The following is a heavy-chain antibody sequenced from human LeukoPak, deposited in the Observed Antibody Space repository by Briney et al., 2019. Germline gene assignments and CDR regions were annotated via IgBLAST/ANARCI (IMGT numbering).Heavy chain of an antibody. Sequence: GGSLRLSCAASGLTFSSHWMHWVRQAPGKGLVWVSRITNDGSSTTYADSVKGRFTISRDNAKNSLYLQMNSLRAEDTAVYYCARDPKSSSWSYYYYYGMDVWGQGTTVTVSS. V-gene: IGHV3-74*01. CDR1: GLTFSSHW. CDR2: ITNDGSST. J-gene: IGHJ6*02. CDR3: ARDPKSSSWSYYYYYGMDV. D-gene: IGHD6-13*01.